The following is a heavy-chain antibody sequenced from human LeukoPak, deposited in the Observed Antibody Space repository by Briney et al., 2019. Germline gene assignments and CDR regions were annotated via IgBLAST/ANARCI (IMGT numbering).Heavy chain of an antibody. D-gene: IGHD3-22*01. CDR2: IYTSGST. CDR3: ARVGYYYDSSGYSRRDAFDI. V-gene: IGHV4-4*07. CDR1: GGSISSYY. Sequence: SGTLSLTCTVSGGSISSYYWSWIRQPAGKGLEWIGRIYTSGSTNYNPSLKSRVTMSVDTSKNQFSLKLSSVTAADTAVYYCARVGYYYDSSGYSRRDAFDIWGQGTMVTVSS. J-gene: IGHJ3*02.